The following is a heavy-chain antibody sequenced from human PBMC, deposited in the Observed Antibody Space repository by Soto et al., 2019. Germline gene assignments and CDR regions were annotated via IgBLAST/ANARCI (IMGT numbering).Heavy chain of an antibody. CDR2: IWYDGSNK. Sequence: GGSLRLSCAASGFTFSSYGMHWVRQAPGKGLEWVAVIWYDGSNKYYADSVKGRFTISRDNSKNTLYLQMNSLRAEDTAVYYCAREGPTTYYYMDVWGKGTTVTVSS. CDR3: AREGPTTYYYMDV. J-gene: IGHJ6*03. V-gene: IGHV3-33*01. D-gene: IGHD2-2*01. CDR1: GFTFSSYG.